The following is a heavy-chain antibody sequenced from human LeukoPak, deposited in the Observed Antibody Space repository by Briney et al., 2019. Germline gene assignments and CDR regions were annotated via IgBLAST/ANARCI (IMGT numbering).Heavy chain of an antibody. CDR2: IYSDNT. CDR1: GFTVSTNS. CDR3: ARPSNEGQWLVGQGVDY. V-gene: IGHV3-66*04. D-gene: IGHD6-19*01. Sequence: GGSLRLSCTVSGFTVSTNSMSWVRQAPGKGLEWVSFIYSDNTHYADSVKGRFTISRDNAKKSMYLQMNSLRAEDTAVYYCARPSNEGQWLVGQGVDYWGQGTLVTVSS. J-gene: IGHJ4*02.